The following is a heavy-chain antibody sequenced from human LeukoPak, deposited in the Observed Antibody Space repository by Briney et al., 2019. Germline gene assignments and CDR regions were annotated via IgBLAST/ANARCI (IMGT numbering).Heavy chain of an antibody. D-gene: IGHD2-2*02. V-gene: IGHV1-18*01. CDR3: ARLAKCSTSCYTDFFDY. CDR2: ISAYNGNT. CDR1: GYTLTSYG. J-gene: IGHJ4*02. Sequence: GASVKVSCKASGYTLTSYGISWVRQAPGQGLEWMGWISAYNGNTNYARKLQGRVTMTTDTSTSTAYMELRSLRSDDTAVYYCARLAKCSTSCYTDFFDYWGQGTLVTVSS.